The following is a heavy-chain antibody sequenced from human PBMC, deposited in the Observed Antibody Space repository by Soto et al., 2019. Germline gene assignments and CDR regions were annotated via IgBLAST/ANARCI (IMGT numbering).Heavy chain of an antibody. CDR2: INRNGRT. CDR1: GGSFSDYY. J-gene: IGHJ5*02. Sequence: SETLSLTCAVYGGSFSDYYWTWIRQPPGKGLEWIGEINRNGRTNHNPPLKSRATISIDTSKHQFSLKLSSVTAADTAVYYCARGYCSGGSSFSFDPCGQGPLVTVSS. V-gene: IGHV4-34*04. CDR3: ARGYCSGGSSFSFDP. D-gene: IGHD2-15*01.